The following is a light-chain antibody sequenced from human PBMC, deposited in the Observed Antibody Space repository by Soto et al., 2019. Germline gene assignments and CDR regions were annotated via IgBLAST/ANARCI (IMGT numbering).Light chain of an antibody. CDR2: GAS. CDR1: QSVSSI. Sequence: EIVMTQSPATLSVSPGERATLSCRASQSVSSILAWYQQRPGQGPRLRIYGASTRATGIPARFSGSGSGTEFTLTISSLQSEDFAVYYCQQYNNWPGTFGQGTKVEIK. J-gene: IGKJ1*01. CDR3: QQYNNWPGT. V-gene: IGKV3-15*01.